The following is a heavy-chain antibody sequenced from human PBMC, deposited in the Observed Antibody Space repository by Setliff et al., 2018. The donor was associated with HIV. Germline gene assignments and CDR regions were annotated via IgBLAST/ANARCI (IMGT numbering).Heavy chain of an antibody. CDR1: GYSFASYG. D-gene: IGHD1-26*01. CDR3: ARDGGSYLRYFDY. CDR2: VSGYNGDT. V-gene: IGHV1-18*01. J-gene: IGHJ4*02. Sequence: ASVKVSCKASGYSFASYGIAWVRQAPGQGLEYMGWVSGYNGDTVYAQSFQGKVTMTSDRSTTTGYMELRSLRSDDTAIYYCARDGGSYLRYFDYWGQGTLVTVSS.